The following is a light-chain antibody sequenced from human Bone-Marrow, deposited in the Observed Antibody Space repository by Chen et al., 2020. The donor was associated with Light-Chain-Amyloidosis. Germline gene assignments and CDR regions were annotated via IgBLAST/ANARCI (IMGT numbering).Light chain of an antibody. Sequence: EIVLTQSPGTLSLYPGERATLSCRASQSVSSSYLAWYQQKPGQAPRLLIYGASSRATGIPDRFSGSGSGTDFTLTISRLEPEDFVVYYCQQYGSSLMYTFGQGTKLEIK. CDR1: QSVSSSY. V-gene: IGKV3-20*01. CDR3: QQYGSSLMYT. J-gene: IGKJ2*01. CDR2: GAS.